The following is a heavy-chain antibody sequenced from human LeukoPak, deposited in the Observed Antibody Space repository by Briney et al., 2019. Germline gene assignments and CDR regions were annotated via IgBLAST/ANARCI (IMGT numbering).Heavy chain of an antibody. CDR1: GFTFSSYA. CDR2: ISGSGGST. Sequence: GGSLRLSCAASGFTFSSYAMSWVRQAPGKGLEWVSAISGSGGSTYYADSVKGRFTISRDNSKNTLYLQMNSLRAEDTAVYYCAKGLAAALYYSYGMDVWGQGTTVTVSS. CDR3: AKGLAAALYYSYGMDV. V-gene: IGHV3-23*01. J-gene: IGHJ6*02. D-gene: IGHD6-13*01.